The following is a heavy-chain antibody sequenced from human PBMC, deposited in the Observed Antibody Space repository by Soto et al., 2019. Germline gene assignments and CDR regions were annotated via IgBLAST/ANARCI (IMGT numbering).Heavy chain of an antibody. CDR1: GGSISGGDYY. D-gene: IGHD3-9*01. V-gene: IGHV4-30-4*01. CDR2: IFHTGST. CDR3: ARHSLFGGDYDILAGYSMFDY. J-gene: IGHJ4*02. Sequence: SETLSLTCTVSGGSISGGDYYWSWVRQSPGKGLEWIGYIFHTGSTHYNPSLKSRLSMSVDTSKNQFSLKLNSVTAADTAVYYCARHSLFGGDYDILAGYSMFDYWGKGTLVTVSS.